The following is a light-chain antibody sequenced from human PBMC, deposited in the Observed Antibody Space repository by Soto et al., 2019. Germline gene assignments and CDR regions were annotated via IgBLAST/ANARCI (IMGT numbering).Light chain of an antibody. J-gene: IGKJ1*01. V-gene: IGKV3-15*01. Sequence: EMVLTQSPGTLSLSPGERATLSCRASQSVSSYIAWYQQKPGQAPRLLIYGASTRATGSPDRFSASGSATEFTLTISSLLSEDFAVYYCQQYNDWPRTFGQGTKVDI. CDR3: QQYNDWPRT. CDR2: GAS. CDR1: QSVSSY.